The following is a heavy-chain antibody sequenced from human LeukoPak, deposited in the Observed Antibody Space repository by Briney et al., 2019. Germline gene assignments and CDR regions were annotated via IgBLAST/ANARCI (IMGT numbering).Heavy chain of an antibody. D-gene: IGHD5/OR15-5a*01. V-gene: IGHV4-59*08. CDR2: FSYSGST. CDR1: GGSIDTYY. J-gene: IGHJ4*02. Sequence: MTSETLSLTCTVSGGSIDTYYWTWIRQPPGKGLEWIGDFSYSGSTSYSPSLKSRVTISVDTSKNQISLKLTSATAADTAFYYCACLSVSHNNYFDYWGQGILVIVSS. CDR3: ACLSVSHNNYFDY.